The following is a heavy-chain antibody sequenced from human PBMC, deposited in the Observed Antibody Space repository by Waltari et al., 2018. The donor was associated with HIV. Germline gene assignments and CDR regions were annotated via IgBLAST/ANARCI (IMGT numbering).Heavy chain of an antibody. CDR3: ARTVGATPENFEY. J-gene: IGHJ4*02. CDR2: MYPGDSAT. Sequence: EVQLVQSGAEVKKPGDSLKISCKGSGYTFTNYWIGWVRQMPGKGLEWMGMMYPGDSATRYSPSFQGQVTISADKSITTAYLQWSSLKASDTAMYYCARTVGATPENFEYWGQGTLVTVSS. D-gene: IGHD1-26*01. CDR1: GYTFTNYW. V-gene: IGHV5-51*03.